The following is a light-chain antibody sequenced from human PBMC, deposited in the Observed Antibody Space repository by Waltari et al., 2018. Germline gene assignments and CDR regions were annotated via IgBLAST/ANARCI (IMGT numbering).Light chain of an antibody. Sequence: SYEVTQPPSVSVSPRQRATITCSGEKLGSKYVSWYQQKSGQSPVLVIYRDDKRPSGIPGRFAGSNYGNTATLTISGTQPMDEADYYCQAWDSSAFVFGAGTKVTVL. CDR1: KLGSKY. V-gene: IGLV3-1*01. CDR2: RDD. CDR3: QAWDSSAFV. J-gene: IGLJ1*01.